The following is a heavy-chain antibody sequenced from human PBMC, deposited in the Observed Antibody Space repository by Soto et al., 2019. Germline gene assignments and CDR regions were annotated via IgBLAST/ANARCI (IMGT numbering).Heavy chain of an antibody. Sequence: GGSLRLSCAASGFTFSSYAVSWVRQAAGKGLERVSAISGSGGSTYYADSVKGRFTISRDNSKNTLYLQMNSLRAEDTAVYYCAKVVVAALIDYWGQGTLVTVSS. J-gene: IGHJ4*02. V-gene: IGHV3-23*01. CDR2: ISGSGGST. CDR1: GFTFSSYA. CDR3: AKVVVAALIDY. D-gene: IGHD2-15*01.